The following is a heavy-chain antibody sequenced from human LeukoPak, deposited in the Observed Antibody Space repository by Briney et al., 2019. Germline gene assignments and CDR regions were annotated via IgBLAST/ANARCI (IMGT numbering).Heavy chain of an antibody. D-gene: IGHD4-11*01. Sequence: PSETLSLTCAVAGYSISSAYYWGWIRQPPGKGLEWIGSIYHSGSTYYNPSLKSRVTISVDTSKNQFSLKLSSVTAADTAVYYCARIFEIVEYSNYDFHYWAQGTLVTVSS. CDR3: ARIFEIVEYSNYDFHY. CDR1: GYSISSAYY. CDR2: IYHSGST. J-gene: IGHJ4*02. V-gene: IGHV4-38-2*01.